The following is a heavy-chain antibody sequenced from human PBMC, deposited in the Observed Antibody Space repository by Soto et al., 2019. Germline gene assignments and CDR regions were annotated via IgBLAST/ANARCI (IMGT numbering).Heavy chain of an antibody. Sequence: SETLSLTCTVSGGSISSSSYYWGWIRQPPGKGLEWIGSIYYSGSTYYNPSLKSRVTISVDTSKNQFSLKLSSVTAADTAVYYCARSCDDDIVVVVAATPLHYLDYWGQGTLVTVS. V-gene: IGHV4-39*01. CDR1: GGSISSSSYY. CDR2: IYYSGST. CDR3: ARSCDDDIVVVVAATPLHYLDY. J-gene: IGHJ4*02. D-gene: IGHD2-15*01.